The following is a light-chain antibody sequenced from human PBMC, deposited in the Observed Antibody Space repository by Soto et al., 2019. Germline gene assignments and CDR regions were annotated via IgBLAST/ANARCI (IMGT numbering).Light chain of an antibody. CDR3: QQYGSSPPDT. Sequence: EIVLTQSPGTLSSSPGEGVTLSCRASETIRSNYLAWYQKKPGQAPRLLIFGASTRATGIPAKFSGSGSGTDFTLTISSLEPEDFAEYYCQQYGSSPPDTFGPGT. V-gene: IGKV3-20*01. CDR2: GAS. CDR1: ETIRSNY. J-gene: IGKJ3*01.